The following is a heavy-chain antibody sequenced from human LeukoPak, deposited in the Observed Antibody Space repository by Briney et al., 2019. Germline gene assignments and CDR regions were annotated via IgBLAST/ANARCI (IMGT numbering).Heavy chain of an antibody. D-gene: IGHD5-12*01. J-gene: IGHJ2*01. V-gene: IGHV4-59*08. Sequence: SETLSLTCTVSGGSISDNYWSWIRQPPGKGLEWIGYAYYSGHTNYNPSLKSRVTILVDTSKNQFSLKLSSVTAADTAVYYCARRVVANHWYFDLWGRGTLVTVSS. CDR2: AYYSGHT. CDR1: GGSISDNY. CDR3: ARRVVANHWYFDL.